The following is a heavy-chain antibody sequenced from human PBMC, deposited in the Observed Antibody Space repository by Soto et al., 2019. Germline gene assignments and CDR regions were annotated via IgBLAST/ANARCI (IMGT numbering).Heavy chain of an antibody. D-gene: IGHD4-4*01. J-gene: IGHJ6*02. CDR2: ILSDGSNK. Sequence: GSLRLSCAASGFTFSSYGMHWVRQAPGKGLEWVVIILSDGSNKYYADSVKGRFTISRDNSKNTLYLQMNSLRAEDTAVYYCAKGATVVTGYGMDVWGQGTTVTVSS. V-gene: IGHV3-30*18. CDR1: GFTFSSYG. CDR3: AKGATVVTGYGMDV.